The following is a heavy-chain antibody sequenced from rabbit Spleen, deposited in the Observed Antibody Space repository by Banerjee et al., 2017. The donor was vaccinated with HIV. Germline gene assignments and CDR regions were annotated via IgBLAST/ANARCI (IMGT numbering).Heavy chain of an antibody. J-gene: IGHJ6*01. V-gene: IGHV1S40*01. CDR1: GFSFSSSYD. Sequence: VESGGGLVKPGASLTLICTASGFSFSSSYDMSWVRQAPGKGLEWIGCIYIGSSSNTYYASWAKGRFTISKTSSTTVTLQMTSLTAADTATYFCARERKQAGYAGFGLAFGPYGMDLWGQGTLVTVS. CDR2: IYIGSSSNT. CDR3: ARERKQAGYAGFGLAFGPYGMDL. D-gene: IGHD4-2*01.